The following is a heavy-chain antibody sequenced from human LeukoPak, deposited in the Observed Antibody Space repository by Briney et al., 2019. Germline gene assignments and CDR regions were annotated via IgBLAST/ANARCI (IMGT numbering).Heavy chain of an antibody. CDR2: IYSGGST. J-gene: IGHJ3*02. CDR3: ASINYDYVWGNAFDI. V-gene: IGHV3-53*01. CDR1: GFTVSSNY. D-gene: IGHD3-16*01. Sequence: GGSLRLSCAASGFTVSSNYMSWVRQAPGKGLEWVSVIYSGGSTYYADSVKGRFTISRDNSKNTLYLQMNSLRAEDTAVYYCASINYDYVWGNAFDIWGQGTMVTVSS.